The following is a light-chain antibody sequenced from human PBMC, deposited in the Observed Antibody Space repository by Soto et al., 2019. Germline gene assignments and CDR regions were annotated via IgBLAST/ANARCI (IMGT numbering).Light chain of an antibody. CDR2: EVS. Sequence: QSVLTQPASVSGSPGHPITISCTGTSSDVGSYNLVSWYQQYPGKAPKLMIHEVSERPSGVSNRFSGSKSGNTASLTISGLQAEDEADYYWCSYAGSSTSLYVFGTGTKVTVL. CDR1: SSDVGSYNL. J-gene: IGLJ1*01. CDR3: CSYAGSSTSLYV. V-gene: IGLV2-23*02.